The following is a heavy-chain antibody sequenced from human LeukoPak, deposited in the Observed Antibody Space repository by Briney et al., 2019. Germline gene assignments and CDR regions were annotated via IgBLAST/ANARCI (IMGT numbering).Heavy chain of an antibody. J-gene: IGHJ5*02. CDR2: IYYSGST. Sequence: SETLSLTCTVSGGSVSSGSYYWSWIRQPPGKGLEWIGYIYYSGSTNYNPSLKSRVTISVDTSKNQFSLKLSSVTAADTAVYYCAREYRGYCSGGSCYGWLDPWGQGTLVTVPS. V-gene: IGHV4-61*01. D-gene: IGHD2-15*01. CDR1: GGSVSSGSYY. CDR3: AREYRGYCSGGSCYGWLDP.